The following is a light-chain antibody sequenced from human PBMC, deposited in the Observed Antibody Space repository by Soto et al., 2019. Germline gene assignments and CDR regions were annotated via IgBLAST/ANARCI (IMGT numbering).Light chain of an antibody. J-gene: IGKJ2*01. Sequence: EFVLPQSPGTLSLSPGERAPLSCRARPSVSSSYLAWYQQKPGQAPRLLIYGASNRASGIPDRFSGGASGTGFTLTISRLEPEDFAVYFCQQAGGSPPFTFGQGTKVEIK. CDR1: PSVSSSY. CDR2: GAS. V-gene: IGKV3-20*01. CDR3: QQAGGSPPFT.